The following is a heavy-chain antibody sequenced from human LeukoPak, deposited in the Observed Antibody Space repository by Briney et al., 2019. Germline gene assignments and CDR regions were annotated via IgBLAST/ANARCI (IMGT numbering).Heavy chain of an antibody. Sequence: SETLSLTCTVSGGSIRNYYWSWLRQPPGKGLEWMGYIYYSGSTNYNPSLKSRVTISVDTSKNQFSLKLSSVTAADTAVYYCARKGGTFDYWGQGTLVTVSS. CDR3: ARKGGTFDY. CDR2: IYYSGST. CDR1: GGSIRNYY. D-gene: IGHD2-15*01. J-gene: IGHJ4*02. V-gene: IGHV4-59*08.